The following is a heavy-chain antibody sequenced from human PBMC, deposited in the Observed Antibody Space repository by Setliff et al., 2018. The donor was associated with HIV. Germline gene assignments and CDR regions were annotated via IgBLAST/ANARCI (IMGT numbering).Heavy chain of an antibody. CDR2: INGGGDPN. D-gene: IGHD2-8*01. Sequence: PGGSLRPSCAASGFPFTTYSMNWVRQAPGKGLEWSAYINGGGDPNWYADSVKGRFAISRDNAKNSLDLQMNSMRAEDTAVYYCVRDLYAAFDYWGQGTLVTVSS. V-gene: IGHV3-48*01. CDR1: GFPFTTYS. J-gene: IGHJ4*02. CDR3: VRDLYAAFDY.